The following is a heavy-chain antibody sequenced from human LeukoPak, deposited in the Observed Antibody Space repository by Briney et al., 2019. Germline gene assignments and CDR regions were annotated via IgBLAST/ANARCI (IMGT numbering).Heavy chain of an antibody. V-gene: IGHV1-24*01. CDR1: GYTLTELS. J-gene: IGHJ4*02. CDR2: LDPEDGET. D-gene: IGHD3-22*01. CDR3: ATFVRNIVVVITPFDY. Sequence: ASVKVSCKVSGYTLTELSMHWVRQAPGKGLEWMGGLDPEDGETIYAQKFQGRVTMTEDTSTDTAYMELSSLRSEDTAVYYCATFVRNIVVVITPFDYWGQGTLVTVSS.